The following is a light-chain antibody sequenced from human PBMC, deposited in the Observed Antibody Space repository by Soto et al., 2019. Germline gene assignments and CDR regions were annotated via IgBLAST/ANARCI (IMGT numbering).Light chain of an antibody. CDR2: EVS. V-gene: IGLV2-23*02. CDR3: CSYAGSSTSVV. Sequence: QSALTQPASVSGSPGQSITISCTGTSSDVGSYNLVSWYQQHPGKAPELMIYEVSKRPSGVSNRFSGSKSGNTASLTISGLQAEDEADYYCCSYAGSSTSVVFGGGTKVTVL. J-gene: IGLJ2*01. CDR1: SSDVGSYNL.